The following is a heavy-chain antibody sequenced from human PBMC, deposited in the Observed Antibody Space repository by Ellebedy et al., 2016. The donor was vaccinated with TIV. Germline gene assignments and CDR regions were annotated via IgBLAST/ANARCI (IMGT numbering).Heavy chain of an antibody. D-gene: IGHD3-3*01. Sequence: SETLSLTXAVYGGSFSGYYWSWIRQPPGKGLEWIGEINHSGSTNYNPSLKSRVTISVDTSKNQFSLKLSSVTAADTAVYYCARGEGLGAYDFWSGPCHYMDVWGKGTTVTVSS. CDR2: INHSGST. V-gene: IGHV4-34*01. CDR3: ARGEGLGAYDFWSGPCHYMDV. J-gene: IGHJ6*03. CDR1: GGSFSGYY.